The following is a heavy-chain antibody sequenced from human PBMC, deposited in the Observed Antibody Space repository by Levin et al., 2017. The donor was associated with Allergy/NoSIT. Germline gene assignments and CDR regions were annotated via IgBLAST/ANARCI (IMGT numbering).Heavy chain of an antibody. Sequence: ETLSLTCAASGFTFSSYSMNWVRQAPGKGLEWVSYISSSSSTIYYADSVKGRFTISRDNAKNSLYLQMNSLRDEDTAVYYCARDRDYGDYYFDYWGQGTLVTVSS. J-gene: IGHJ4*02. V-gene: IGHV3-48*02. CDR3: ARDRDYGDYYFDY. D-gene: IGHD4-17*01. CDR2: ISSSSSTI. CDR1: GFTFSSYS.